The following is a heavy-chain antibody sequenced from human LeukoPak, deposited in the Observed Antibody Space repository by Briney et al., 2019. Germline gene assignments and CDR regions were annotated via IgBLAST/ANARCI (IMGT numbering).Heavy chain of an antibody. D-gene: IGHD3-16*01. V-gene: IGHV3-21*01. CDR2: ISSGSSYI. Sequence: AGSLRLSCAASAFTLSTYRMNWVRQAPGKGLEWVSSISSGSSYIYHADSVKGRFTISRDNAKNSLYLQMNSLRAEDTAVYYCARVAGDPSYYYMDVWGKGTTVTVSS. CDR3: ARVAGDPSYYYMDV. CDR1: AFTLSTYR. J-gene: IGHJ6*03.